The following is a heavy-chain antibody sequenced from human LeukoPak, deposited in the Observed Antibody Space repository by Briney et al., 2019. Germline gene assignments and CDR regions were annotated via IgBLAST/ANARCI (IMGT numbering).Heavy chain of an antibody. D-gene: IGHD6-19*01. CDR2: IKQDGSEK. CDR1: GFTFSSYW. Sequence: GGSLRLSCAASGFTFSSYWMSWARQAPGKGLEWVANIKQDGSEKYYVDSVKGRFTISRDNAKNSLYLQMNSLRAEDTAVYYCAREGQYSRMAGWDYFDYWGQGTLVTVSS. J-gene: IGHJ4*02. V-gene: IGHV3-7*01. CDR3: AREGQYSRMAGWDYFDY.